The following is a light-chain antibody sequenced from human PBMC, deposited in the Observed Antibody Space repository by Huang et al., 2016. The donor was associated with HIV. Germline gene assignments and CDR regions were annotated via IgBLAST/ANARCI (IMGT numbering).Light chain of an antibody. CDR3: QQYYIFPPT. Sequence: DIQMTQSPSSLSASVGDRVTITCRASQVISNSLAWYQQSPGKAPKRLLYAASILQSGVPSRFSGGGSGTDYTLTISSLQPEDFATYFCQQYYIFPPTFGQGTKVEIK. CDR2: AAS. V-gene: IGKV1-NL1*01. J-gene: IGKJ1*01. CDR1: QVISNS.